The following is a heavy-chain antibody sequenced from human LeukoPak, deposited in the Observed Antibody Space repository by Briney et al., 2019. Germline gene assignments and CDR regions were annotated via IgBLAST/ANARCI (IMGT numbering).Heavy chain of an antibody. CDR2: ISAYNGNT. CDR1: GYTFSSYG. V-gene: IGHV1-18*01. D-gene: IGHD2-21*02. Sequence: ASVKVSCKASGYTFSSYGISWVRQAPGQGLEWMGWISAYNGNTNYAQKLQGRVTMTTDTSTSTAYMELRSLRSDDTAVYYCARVVTAINNLDYWGQGTLVTVSS. CDR3: ARVVTAINNLDY. J-gene: IGHJ4*02.